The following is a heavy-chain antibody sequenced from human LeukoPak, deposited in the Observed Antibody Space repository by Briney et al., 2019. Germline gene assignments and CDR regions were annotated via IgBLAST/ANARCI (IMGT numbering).Heavy chain of an antibody. CDR2: IYPGDSDT. CDR3: ARPHFDSSGYEFDY. Sequence: GESLKISCKGSGYSFTNFWIGWVRQMPGKGLEWIGIIYPGDSDTRYSPSFQGQVTISADKSINTAYLQWSSLKASDTAMYYCARPHFDSSGYEFDYWGQGTLVTVSS. J-gene: IGHJ4*02. V-gene: IGHV5-51*01. CDR1: GYSFTNFW. D-gene: IGHD3-22*01.